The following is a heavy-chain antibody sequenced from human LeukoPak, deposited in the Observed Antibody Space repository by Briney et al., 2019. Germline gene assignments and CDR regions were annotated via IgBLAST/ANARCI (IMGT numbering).Heavy chain of an antibody. CDR3: ATGGALGGGFVY. D-gene: IGHD2-8*02. CDR2: MHEDGSEV. V-gene: IGHV3-7*01. J-gene: IGHJ4*02. CDR1: GFTFSDST. Sequence: PGGSLRLSCAVVGFTFSDSTMSWVRQAPGKGPEGLAKMHEDGSEVEYVDSLKGRFTISRDNAKNSLYLQIKSLRVEDTAVYYCATGGALGGGFVYWGQGALVTVSS.